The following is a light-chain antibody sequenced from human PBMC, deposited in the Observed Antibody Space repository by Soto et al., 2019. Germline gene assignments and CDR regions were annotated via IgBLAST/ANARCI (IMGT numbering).Light chain of an antibody. CDR1: ESVSSSF. J-gene: IGKJ1*01. Sequence: EVVLTQSPGSLSLSPGERATLSCRASESVSSSFLTWYQQKPGQAPRLLIYRTSNRVTGIPDRFSGSGSGTDFTLTISRLEPEDFAVYFCQQYGNSLWTFGQGTKVEIK. V-gene: IGKV3-20*01. CDR3: QQYGNSLWT. CDR2: RTS.